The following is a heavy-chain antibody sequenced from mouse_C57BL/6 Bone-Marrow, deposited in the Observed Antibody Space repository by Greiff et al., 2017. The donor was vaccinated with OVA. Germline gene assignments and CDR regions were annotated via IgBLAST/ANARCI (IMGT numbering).Heavy chain of an antibody. J-gene: IGHJ2*01. CDR1: GFTFTSYW. D-gene: IGHD1-1*01. CDR2: IDPSDSYT. CDR3: ARPTVGPYFDY. V-gene: IGHV1-59*01. Sequence: QVQLQQPGAELVRPGTSVKLSCEASGFTFTSYWMHWVQQSPGQGLEWIGVIDPSDSYTNSNQKFKGKATLTVDTSSRTAYMQLSSLTSEDSAVYYCARPTVGPYFDYWGQGTTLTVSS.